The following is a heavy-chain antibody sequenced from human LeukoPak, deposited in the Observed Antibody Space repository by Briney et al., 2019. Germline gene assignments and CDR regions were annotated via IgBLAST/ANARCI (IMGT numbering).Heavy chain of an antibody. J-gene: IGHJ4*02. CDR1: GFSLSTSGVG. Sequence: SGPTLVKPTQTLTLTCTFSGFSLSTSGVGVGWIRQPPGKALEWLALIYWDDDKRYSPSLNHRLTITKDTSKNQVVLTLTNMAPVDTATYYCARRRNLVEFDSWGQGTRVAVSS. D-gene: IGHD1-14*01. V-gene: IGHV2-5*02. CDR2: IYWDDDK. CDR3: ARRRNLVEFDS.